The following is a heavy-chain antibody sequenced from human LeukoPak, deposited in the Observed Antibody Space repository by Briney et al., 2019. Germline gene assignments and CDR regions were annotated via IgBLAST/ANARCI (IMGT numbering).Heavy chain of an antibody. CDR1: GFTFSDYY. CDR2: ISSSGSTI. V-gene: IGHV3-11*04. Sequence: PGGSLRLSCAASGFTFSDYYMSWIRQAPGKGLEWVSYISSSGSTIYYADSVKGRFTISRDNAKNSLYLQMNSLRAEDTAVYYCARDLADTAMVNPFDYWGQGTLVTVSS. D-gene: IGHD5-18*01. CDR3: ARDLADTAMVNPFDY. J-gene: IGHJ4*02.